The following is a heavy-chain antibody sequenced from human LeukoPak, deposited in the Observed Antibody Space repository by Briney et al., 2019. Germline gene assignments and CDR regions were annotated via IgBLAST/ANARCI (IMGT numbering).Heavy chain of an antibody. D-gene: IGHD6-25*01. CDR2: IGTIISTT. J-gene: IGHJ4*02. V-gene: IGHV3-48*03. CDR1: GFTFGSYQ. CDR3: ARAVYDIRVQRLLPAGIDY. Sequence: GGSLRLSCAASGFTFGSYQMNWVRQAPGKGLEWVSYIGTIISTTYYADSVKGRFTVSRDDGKNSLYLQMSSLRAEDTAVYYCARAVYDIRVQRLLPAGIDYWGQGTLVTVSS.